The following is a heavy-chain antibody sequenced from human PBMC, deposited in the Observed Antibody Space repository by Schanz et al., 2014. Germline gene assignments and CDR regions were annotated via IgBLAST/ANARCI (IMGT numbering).Heavy chain of an antibody. J-gene: IGHJ4*02. D-gene: IGHD3-10*01. Sequence: EVQLLESGGGLVQPGGSLRLSCASSGFSFTTYAMSWVRQAPGKGLEWVSTIGTSGGTNYAESVKGRFTISRDNSKNTLYLQMNSLRAEDTAVYYCAKYRGYYRVSGSYRELEYWGQGTLVTVSS. CDR1: GFSFTTYA. CDR3: AKYRGYYRVSGSYRELEY. CDR2: IGTSGGT. V-gene: IGHV3-23*01.